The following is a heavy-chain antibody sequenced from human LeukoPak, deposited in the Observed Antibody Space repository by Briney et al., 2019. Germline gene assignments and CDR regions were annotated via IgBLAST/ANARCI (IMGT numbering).Heavy chain of an antibody. V-gene: IGHV3-23*01. CDR2: ISGSGGST. Sequence: SGGSLRLSCAASGFTFRSYAMSWVRQAPGKRLEWVSAISGSGGSTYYADSVKGRFTISRDNSKNSLYLQMNSLRAKDTAVYYCAKDSACGWYRGNYFDYWGQGTLVTVSS. D-gene: IGHD6-19*01. CDR3: AKDSACGWYRGNYFDY. J-gene: IGHJ4*02. CDR1: GFTFRSYA.